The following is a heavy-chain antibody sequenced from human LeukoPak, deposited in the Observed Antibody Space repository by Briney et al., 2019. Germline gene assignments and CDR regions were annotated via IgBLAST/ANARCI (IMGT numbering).Heavy chain of an antibody. J-gene: IGHJ3*02. Sequence: ASVKVSCKASGYIFTSYYMHWVRQAPGLGLEWMGIIRPIGDSTTYAQKFQGRVTMTRDMSTSTVYMELSSLRSEDTAVYYCARDVPYCGGDCHDAFDIWGQGTMVTVSS. CDR2: IRPIGDST. CDR3: ARDVPYCGGDCHDAFDI. CDR1: GYIFTSYY. D-gene: IGHD2-21*02. V-gene: IGHV1-46*01.